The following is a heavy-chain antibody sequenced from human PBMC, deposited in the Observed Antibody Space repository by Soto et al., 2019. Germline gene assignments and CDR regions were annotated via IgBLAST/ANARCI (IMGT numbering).Heavy chain of an antibody. CDR1: GFIFTIYG. CDR2: ISYDGSKK. Sequence: QVQLVESGGGVVQPGNSLRLSCAASGFIFTIYGMHWVRQAPGKGLEWVAFISYDGSKKYYADSVKGRFTVSRDNAKKTLYLQMSSLRTEDTAVYLCAKGIGFGKYIDYWGQGTLVTVSS. V-gene: IGHV3-30*18. J-gene: IGHJ4*02. D-gene: IGHD6-6*01. CDR3: AKGIGFGKYIDY.